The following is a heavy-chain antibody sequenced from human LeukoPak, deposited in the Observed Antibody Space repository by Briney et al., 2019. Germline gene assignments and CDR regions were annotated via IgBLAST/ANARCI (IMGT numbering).Heavy chain of an antibody. CDR3: AREPPLWVTGTTYAFDI. V-gene: IGHV3-23*01. CDR1: EFTYSSYA. J-gene: IGHJ3*02. D-gene: IGHD1-20*01. Sequence: GGSLRLSCAASEFTYSSYAMSWVRQAPGKGLEWVSTISISGGSTYYADSVKGRFTISRDNSKNTLHLQMNSLRAEDTAVYYCAREPPLWVTGTTYAFDIWGQGTMVTVSS. CDR2: ISISGGST.